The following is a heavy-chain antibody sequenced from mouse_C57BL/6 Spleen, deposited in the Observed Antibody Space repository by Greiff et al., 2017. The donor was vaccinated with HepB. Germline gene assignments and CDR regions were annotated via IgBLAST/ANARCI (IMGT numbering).Heavy chain of an antibody. CDR1: GFNIKDYY. CDR2: IDPEDGDT. V-gene: IGHV14-2*01. Sequence: VQLKQSGAELVKPGASVKLSCTASGFNIKDYYMPWVKQRPEKGLEWIGRIDPEDGDTKYAQKFQGKATITADTSSNTAYLQLSSLTSEDTAVYYCAFYYVSYFDYWGQGTTVTVSS. CDR3: AFYYVSYFDY. D-gene: IGHD2-1*01. J-gene: IGHJ2*01.